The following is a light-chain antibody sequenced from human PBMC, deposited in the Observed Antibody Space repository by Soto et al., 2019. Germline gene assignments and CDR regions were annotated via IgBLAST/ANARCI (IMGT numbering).Light chain of an antibody. CDR3: SSFTSASTRI. Sequence: QSALTQPASVSGSPGQSISIPCTGTSSDIGAFNFVSWYQQHPGKAPKVLIYGVTNRPSGVDYRFSGSKSGNTASLIISGLRPEGEADYYCSSFTSASTRIFGTGTKLTVL. CDR2: GVT. CDR1: SSDIGAFNF. V-gene: IGLV2-14*03. J-gene: IGLJ1*01.